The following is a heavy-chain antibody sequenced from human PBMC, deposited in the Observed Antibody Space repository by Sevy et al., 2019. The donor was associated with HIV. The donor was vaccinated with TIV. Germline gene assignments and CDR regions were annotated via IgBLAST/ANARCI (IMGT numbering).Heavy chain of an antibody. Sequence: ASVKVSCKASGYTFTGYYMHWVRQAPGQGPEWMGWINPKSGGTNYAQNFQGRVIMTRDTSINTAYMELTSLRLDDTAVYYCARHTAFMFDSWGQGTLVTVSS. V-gene: IGHV1-2*02. CDR1: GYTFTGYY. J-gene: IGHJ4*02. CDR2: INPKSGGT. CDR3: ARHTAFMFDS. D-gene: IGHD2-21*02.